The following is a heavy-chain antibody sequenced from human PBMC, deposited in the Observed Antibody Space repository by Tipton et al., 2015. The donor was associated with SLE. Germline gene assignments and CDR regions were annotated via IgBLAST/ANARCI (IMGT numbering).Heavy chain of an antibody. D-gene: IGHD6-13*01. CDR1: GGSLSDYY. V-gene: IGHV4-34*01. CDR2: INENGRA. Sequence: TLSLTCAVYGGSLSDYYWSWIRQPPGKGLEWIGEINENGRATYNPSLKSRVTISVGTSRNQLSLNLRSATAADTAVYYCARHEAAPGTVGWFFDLWGRGTLVTVSS. CDR3: ARHEAAPGTVGWFFDL. J-gene: IGHJ2*01.